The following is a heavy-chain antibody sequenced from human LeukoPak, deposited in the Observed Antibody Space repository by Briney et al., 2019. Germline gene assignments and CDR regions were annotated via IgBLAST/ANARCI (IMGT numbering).Heavy chain of an antibody. CDR2: IIPIFGTA. CDR3: ARGTGAARLGYYFDY. V-gene: IGHV1-69*05. J-gene: IGHJ4*02. D-gene: IGHD6-6*01. Sequence: SVKVSCKASGGTFGSYAISWVRQAPGQGLEWMGGIIPIFGTANYAQKFQGRVTITTDESTSTAYMELSSLRSEDTAVYYCARGTGAARLGYYFDYWGQGTLVTVSS. CDR1: GGTFGSYA.